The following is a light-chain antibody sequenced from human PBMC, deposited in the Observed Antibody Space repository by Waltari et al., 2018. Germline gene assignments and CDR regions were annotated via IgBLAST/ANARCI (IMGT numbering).Light chain of an antibody. V-gene: IGLV3-1*01. J-gene: IGLJ1*01. CDR2: EHS. CDR3: QSWDTATGVMV. CDR1: ASGTGY. Sequence: SYDLPQAPSESVSPGETPTITCPGHASGTGYTTWYHQRPGTSPVRPISEHSIRPSGVPERFSGSNSADTATLTISGTQPLEEAGYFCQSWDTATGVMVFGTGTELTVL.